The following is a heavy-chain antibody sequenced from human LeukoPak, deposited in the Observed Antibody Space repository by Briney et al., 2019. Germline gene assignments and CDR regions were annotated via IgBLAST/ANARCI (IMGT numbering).Heavy chain of an antibody. J-gene: IGHJ5*02. CDR2: VYYSGTT. CDR3: ARRDSGGWFHYNWFDP. V-gene: IGHV4-39*01. Sequence: SETLSLTCAVSGDSISSRHYYWAWIRQPPGKGLEWIGKVYYSGTTHYNPSLQSRVTISVDTSKNQFSLKVNSVTAADTAMYYCARRDSGGWFHYNWFDPWGQGTLVTVSS. D-gene: IGHD2-15*01. CDR1: GDSISSRHYY.